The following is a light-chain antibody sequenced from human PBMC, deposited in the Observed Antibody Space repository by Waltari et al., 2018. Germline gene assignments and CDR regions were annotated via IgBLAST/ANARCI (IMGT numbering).Light chain of an antibody. Sequence: QFALTQPASVSGSPGQSIAISCTGTSSDVGNYNVISWYQQHPGKAPKFLIYEATKRPSGVSDRFSGSKSGNTAILTISGLQAEDEADYYCCSYAGSDTVAFGGGTKVTVL. J-gene: IGLJ2*01. V-gene: IGLV2-23*01. CDR1: SSDVGNYNV. CDR2: EAT. CDR3: CSYAGSDTVA.